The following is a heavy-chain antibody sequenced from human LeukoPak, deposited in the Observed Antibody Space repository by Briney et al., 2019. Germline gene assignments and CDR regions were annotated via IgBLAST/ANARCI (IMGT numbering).Heavy chain of an antibody. V-gene: IGHV4-30-4*01. CDR2: IYYSGGT. CDR3: ARGDIVVVPAARIWFDP. J-gene: IGHJ5*02. D-gene: IGHD2-2*01. CDR1: GGSISSGDYY. Sequence: SETLSLTCTVSGGSISSGDYYWSWIRQPPGKGLEWIGYIYYSGGTYYNPSLKSRVTISVDMSKNQFSLKLSSVTAADTAVYYCARGDIVVVPAARIWFDPWGQGTLVTVSS.